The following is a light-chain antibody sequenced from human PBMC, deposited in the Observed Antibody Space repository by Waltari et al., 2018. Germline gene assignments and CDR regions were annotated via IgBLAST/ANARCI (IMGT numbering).Light chain of an antibody. Sequence: SSELTQPPSVSVSPGQTGRITCSGDGLYRKYAHWYQQKSGQAPVLVIYEADKRPSGIPERFSGSKSGTVATLTISGAHVDDEADYYCYSTDTSGNPLFGGGTKVTVL. CDR2: EAD. CDR1: GLYRKY. CDR3: YSTDTSGNPL. V-gene: IGLV3-10*01. J-gene: IGLJ2*01.